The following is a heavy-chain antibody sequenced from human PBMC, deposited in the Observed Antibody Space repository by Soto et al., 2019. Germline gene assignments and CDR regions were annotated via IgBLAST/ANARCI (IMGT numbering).Heavy chain of an antibody. CDR2: IIPIFGTA. D-gene: IGHD4-17*01. CDR1: GGTFSSYA. CDR3: ARDLSATVVNRSNGMDV. V-gene: IGHV1-69*13. Sequence: GASVKVSCKASGGTFSSYAISWVRQAPGQGLEWMGGIIPIFGTANYAQKFQGRVTITADESTSTAYMELSSLRSGDTAVYYCARDLSATVVNRSNGMDVWGQGTTVTVSS. J-gene: IGHJ6*02.